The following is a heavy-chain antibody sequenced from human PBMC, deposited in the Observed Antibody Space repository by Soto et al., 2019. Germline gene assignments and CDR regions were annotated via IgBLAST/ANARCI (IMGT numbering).Heavy chain of an antibody. D-gene: IGHD6-19*01. CDR1: GFAFYASA. J-gene: IGHJ4*02. Sequence: QEHLVESGGGVVQPGESLRLSCAASGFAFYASAMHWVRQAPGKGLEWVAVISYDGANKYHADSVKGRFTISRDNSKNSLYLQMNRLRSEDTAIYYCTKSLSGWGLDSWGQGSLVSVSS. CDR3: TKSLSGWGLDS. CDR2: ISYDGANK. V-gene: IGHV3-30-3*01.